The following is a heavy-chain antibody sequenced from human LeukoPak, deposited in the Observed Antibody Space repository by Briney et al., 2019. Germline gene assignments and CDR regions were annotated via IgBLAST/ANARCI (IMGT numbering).Heavy chain of an antibody. Sequence: SETLSLTCTVSGGSISSGGYYWSWIRQHPGKGLEWIGYIYYSGSTYYNPSLTSRVTMSVDTSTNQFSLKLSSVTAADTAVYYCARILLDYFDSNGYPDYWGQGTLVTVSS. CDR3: ARILLDYFDSNGYPDY. CDR1: GGSISSGGYY. V-gene: IGHV4-30-4*08. J-gene: IGHJ4*02. CDR2: IYYSGST. D-gene: IGHD3-22*01.